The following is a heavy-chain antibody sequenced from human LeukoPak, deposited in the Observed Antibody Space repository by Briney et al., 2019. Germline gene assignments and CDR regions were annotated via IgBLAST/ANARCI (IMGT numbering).Heavy chain of an antibody. Sequence: SETLSLTCTVSGDSIFSTTYYWGCIRQPPGKGLECIGSIFHSGSTYYNPSLKSRLTISVDTSKNQLSLRLRSVTAVDTAVYYCARLYQGKRPPDYWGQGTLVTVSS. V-gene: IGHV4-39*01. CDR1: GDSIFSTTYY. D-gene: IGHD6-25*01. CDR2: IFHSGST. CDR3: ARLYQGKRPPDY. J-gene: IGHJ4*02.